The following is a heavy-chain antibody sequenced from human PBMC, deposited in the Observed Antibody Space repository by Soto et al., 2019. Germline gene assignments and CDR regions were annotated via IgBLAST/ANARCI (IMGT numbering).Heavy chain of an antibody. V-gene: IGHV4-34*01. CDR2: INYSGNT. J-gene: IGHJ4*01. Sequence: QVQLQQWGAGLLKPSETLSLSSAVYGGSLSGYYWSWIRQPPGKALEWIGEINYSGNTNYNPSLKSRVTISVDTSTNQLFLNLSSVTAADTAMYYCARHHVRGRTIAGAAEFWGHGTLVTVSS. CDR3: ARHHVRGRTIAGAAEF. D-gene: IGHD1-26*01. CDR1: GGSLSGYY.